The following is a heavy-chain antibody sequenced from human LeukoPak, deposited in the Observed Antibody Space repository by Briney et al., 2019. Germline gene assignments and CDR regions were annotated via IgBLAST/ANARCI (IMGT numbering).Heavy chain of an antibody. CDR1: GFTFSSYG. D-gene: IGHD6-13*01. V-gene: IGHV3-23*01. Sequence: GGPLRLSCAASGFTFSSYGMSWVRQAPGKGLEWVSAISGSGGSTYYADTVKGRFTISRDNSKNTLYLQMNSLRAEDTAVYYCAKGGSSSWYVDWGQGTLVTVSS. CDR2: ISGSGGST. J-gene: IGHJ4*02. CDR3: AKGGSSSWYVD.